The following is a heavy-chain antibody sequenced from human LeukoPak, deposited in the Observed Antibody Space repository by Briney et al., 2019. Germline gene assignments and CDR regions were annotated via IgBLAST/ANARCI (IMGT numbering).Heavy chain of an antibody. Sequence: ASVKVSCKASGYTFTGYYMHWVRQAPGQGLEWMGWINPNSGGTNYAQKFQGWVTMTRDTSISTAYMELSRLRSDDTAVYYCARVGLSGSSPGDYWGQGTLVTVSS. CDR2: INPNSGGT. J-gene: IGHJ4*02. CDR1: GYTFTGYY. V-gene: IGHV1-2*04. D-gene: IGHD1-26*01. CDR3: ARVGLSGSSPGDY.